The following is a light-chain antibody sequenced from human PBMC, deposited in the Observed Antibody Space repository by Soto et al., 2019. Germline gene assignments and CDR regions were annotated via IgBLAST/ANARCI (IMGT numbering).Light chain of an antibody. J-gene: IGKJ1*01. V-gene: IGKV3-20*01. CDR1: QSVSSSY. Sequence: DIVLTQSPRTLSLSPGERATLSCRASQSVSSSYLAWYQQKPGQAPRLLIYGASSRATGIPDRFSGSGSGTDFTLTISRLEPEDFAVYYCQQYGNWPRTFGQGTKVDIK. CDR2: GAS. CDR3: QQYGNWPRT.